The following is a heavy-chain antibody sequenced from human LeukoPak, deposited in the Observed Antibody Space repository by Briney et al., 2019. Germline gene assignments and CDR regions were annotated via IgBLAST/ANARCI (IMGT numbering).Heavy chain of an antibody. D-gene: IGHD2-21*02. J-gene: IGHJ5*02. V-gene: IGHV4-34*01. CDR2: INHSGST. CDR1: GGSFSGYY. Sequence: PSETLSLTCAVYGGSFSGYYWSWIRQPPGKGLEWIGEINHSGSTNYNPSLKSRVTISVDTSKNQFSLKLSPVTAADTAVYYCARLSCGGDCSGSWGQGTLVTVSS. CDR3: ARLSCGGDCSGS.